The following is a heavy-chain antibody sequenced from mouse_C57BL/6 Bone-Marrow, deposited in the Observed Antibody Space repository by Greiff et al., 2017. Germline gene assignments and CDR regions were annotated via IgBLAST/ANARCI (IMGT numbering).Heavy chain of an antibody. CDR1: GYTFTSYG. Sequence: QVHVKQSGAELARPGASVKLSCKASGYTFTSYGISWVKQSTGQGLEWIGEIYPRSGNTYYNEKFKGKATLTADKSSSTAYMELRSLTAEDSAVYFCARGGQLRPYYFYYWGQGTTLTVSS. J-gene: IGHJ2*01. D-gene: IGHD3-2*02. V-gene: IGHV1-81*01. CDR2: IYPRSGNT. CDR3: ARGGQLRPYYFYY.